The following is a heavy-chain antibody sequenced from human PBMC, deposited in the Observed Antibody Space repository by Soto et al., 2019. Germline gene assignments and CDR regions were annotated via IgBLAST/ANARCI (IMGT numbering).Heavy chain of an antibody. CDR1: CGSISSFY. V-gene: IGHV4-59*01. Sequence: PSETLSLTCSVSCGSISSFYWSCIRQPPGKGLEWIGYIFYSGSTDYNPSLKSRVTISIDTSKNQFSLNLNSVTAADTAVYYCAGSLVRGQGAFDIWGQGTMVTVSS. J-gene: IGHJ3*02. CDR2: IFYSGST. CDR3: AGSLVRGQGAFDI. D-gene: IGHD3-10*01.